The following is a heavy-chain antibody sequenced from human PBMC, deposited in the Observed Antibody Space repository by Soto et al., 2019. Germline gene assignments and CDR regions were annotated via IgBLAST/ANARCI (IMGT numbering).Heavy chain of an antibody. CDR1: GFTFSSYG. Sequence: GGSLRLSCAASGFTFSSYGMHWVRQAPGKXLEWVAVISYDGSNKYYADSVKGRFTISRDNSKNTLYLQMNSLRAEDTAVYYCAKALGRDYVWGSYSLLYYYGMDVWGQGTTVTVSS. J-gene: IGHJ6*02. V-gene: IGHV3-30*18. D-gene: IGHD3-16*01. CDR3: AKALGRDYVWGSYSLLYYYGMDV. CDR2: ISYDGSNK.